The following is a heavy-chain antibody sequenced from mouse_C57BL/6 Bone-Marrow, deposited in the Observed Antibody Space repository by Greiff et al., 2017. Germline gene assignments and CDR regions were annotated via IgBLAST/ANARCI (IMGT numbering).Heavy chain of an antibody. V-gene: IGHV1-50*01. J-gene: IGHJ3*01. CDR1: GYTFTSYW. D-gene: IGHD2-3*01. Sequence: VQLQQPGAELVKPGASVKLSCKASGYTFTSYWMQWVKQRPGQGLEWIGEIDPSDSDTNYNQKFKGKATLTVDTSSSTAYMQLSSLTSEDSAVYYCAKGGYYEAWFAYWGQGTLVTVSA. CDR3: AKGGYYEAWFAY. CDR2: IDPSDSDT.